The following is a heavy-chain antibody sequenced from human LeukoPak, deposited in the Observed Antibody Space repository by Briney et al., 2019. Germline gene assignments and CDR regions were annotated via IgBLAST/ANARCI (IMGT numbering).Heavy chain of an antibody. CDR1: GFTFSSAW. V-gene: IGHV3-15*01. D-gene: IGHD3-16*01. Sequence: GGSLRLSCAASGFTFSSAWMTWVRQAPGKGLEWVGHIKNKTNGGTTDYAAPVKGRFIISRDDSRKTLYLQMNSLRTEDTAVYYCARGGRIHVSFDDWGQGTLVTVSS. CDR2: IKNKTNGGTT. J-gene: IGHJ4*02. CDR3: ARGGRIHVSFDD.